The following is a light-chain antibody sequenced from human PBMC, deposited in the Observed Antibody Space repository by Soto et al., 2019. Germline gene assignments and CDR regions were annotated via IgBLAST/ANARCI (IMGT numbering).Light chain of an antibody. J-gene: IGLJ2*01. CDR1: SSNIGSNT. Sequence: QSMLTQPPSASGTPGQRVTISCSGSSSNIGSNTVNWYQQLPGTAPKLLIYSNNQRPSGVPDRFSGSKSGTSASLAISGLQSEDEADYYGAAWDDSLSGHVVFGGGTKLTVL. V-gene: IGLV1-44*01. CDR2: SNN. CDR3: AAWDDSLSGHVV.